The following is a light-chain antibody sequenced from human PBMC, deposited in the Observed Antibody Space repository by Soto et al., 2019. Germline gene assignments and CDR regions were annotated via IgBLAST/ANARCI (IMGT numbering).Light chain of an antibody. Sequence: EIVLTQSPGTLSLSPGERATVSCRASQSVSSSYLAWYQQKPGQAPRLLIYGASSRATGIPDRFSGSGSGTHFTLTISRLEPEDFAVYYCQQYGSSPSFGQGTKLEIK. CDR1: QSVSSSY. CDR2: GAS. J-gene: IGKJ2*01. CDR3: QQYGSSPS. V-gene: IGKV3-20*01.